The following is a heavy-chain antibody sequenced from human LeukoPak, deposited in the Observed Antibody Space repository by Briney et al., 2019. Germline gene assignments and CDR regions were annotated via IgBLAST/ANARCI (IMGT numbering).Heavy chain of an antibody. V-gene: IGHV3-7*04. CDR2: IKQDGSEK. CDR1: GFTFSSYW. J-gene: IGHJ5*02. Sequence: GRSLRLSCAASGFTFSSYWMSWVRQPPGKGLEWVANIKQDGSEKYYVDSVKGRFTISRDNAKNSLYLQMNSLRAEDTAVYYCARGTYYYDSSGYYYNWFDPWGQGTLVTVSP. D-gene: IGHD3-22*01. CDR3: ARGTYYYDSSGYYYNWFDP.